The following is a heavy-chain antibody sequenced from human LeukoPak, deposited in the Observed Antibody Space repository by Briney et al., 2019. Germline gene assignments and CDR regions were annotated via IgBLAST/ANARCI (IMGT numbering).Heavy chain of an antibody. CDR2: ISAYNGNT. J-gene: IGHJ5*02. CDR1: GYTFTSYG. D-gene: IGHD2-2*01. V-gene: IGHV1-18*01. Sequence: GASVKVSCKASGYTFTSYGISWVRQAPGQGLEWMGWISAYNGNTNYAQKLQGRVTMTTDTSTSTAFMELRSLRSDDTAVYYCARDHCGSRICSVSWFDPWGQGTLVTVSS. CDR3: ARDHCGSRICSVSWFDP.